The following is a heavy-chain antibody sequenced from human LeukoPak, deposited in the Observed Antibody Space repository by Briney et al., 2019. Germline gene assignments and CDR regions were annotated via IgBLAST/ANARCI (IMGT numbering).Heavy chain of an antibody. J-gene: IGHJ4*02. V-gene: IGHV1-2*02. Sequence: ASVTVSCTASGYTFIDYYVYWVRQAPGQGLEWMGRINPNSGGTYSAQKFQGRVTMTRDTSISTAYMEVTRLRSDDTAVYYCARVGYCSSTSCHYIDYWGQGTLVTVSS. CDR1: GYTFIDYY. D-gene: IGHD2-2*03. CDR2: INPNSGGT. CDR3: ARVGYCSSTSCHYIDY.